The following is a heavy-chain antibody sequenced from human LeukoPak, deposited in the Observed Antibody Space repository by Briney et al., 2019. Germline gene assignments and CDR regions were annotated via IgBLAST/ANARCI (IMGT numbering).Heavy chain of an antibody. CDR2: INHSGST. Sequence: PSETLFLTCAVYGGSFSGYYWSWIRQPPGKGLEWIGEINHSGSTNYNPSLKSRITISVDTSKNQFSLKLSSVTAADTAVYYCARSLTTVVTGAFDYWGQGTLVTVSS. V-gene: IGHV4-34*01. CDR1: GGSFSGYY. D-gene: IGHD4-23*01. J-gene: IGHJ4*02. CDR3: ARSLTTVVTGAFDY.